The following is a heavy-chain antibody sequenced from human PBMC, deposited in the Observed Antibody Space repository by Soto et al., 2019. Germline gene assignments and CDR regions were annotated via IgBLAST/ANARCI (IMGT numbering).Heavy chain of an antibody. CDR1: GFTFSNYA. CDR3: ANEGTSGLYYFDY. CDR2: ISGGGDTS. V-gene: IGHV3-23*01. Sequence: EVQLLESGGGLVQPGGSLRLSCAVSGFTFSNYAISWVRQAPGQGLEWVSIISGGGDTSYYADSVKGRFTLSRDNSRNTRYLEMNSLRAGDSAKYYCANEGTSGLYYFDYWGPGTLVTVSS. D-gene: IGHD6-19*01. J-gene: IGHJ4*02.